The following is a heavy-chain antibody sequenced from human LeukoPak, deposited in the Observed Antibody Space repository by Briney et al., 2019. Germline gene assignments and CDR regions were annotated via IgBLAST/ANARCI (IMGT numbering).Heavy chain of an antibody. D-gene: IGHD6-19*01. CDR2: INPNSGGT. CDR1: GYTFTGSY. CDR3: ARRVTGITVAGTVAWFDP. J-gene: IGHJ5*02. Sequence: ASVKVSCKASGYTFTGSYIHWVRQAPGQGLEWMGWINPNSGGTNYVQKFQGRVTMTRDTSISTAYMELSRLRSDDTAVYYCARRVTGITVAGTVAWFDPWGQGTLVTVSS. V-gene: IGHV1-2*02.